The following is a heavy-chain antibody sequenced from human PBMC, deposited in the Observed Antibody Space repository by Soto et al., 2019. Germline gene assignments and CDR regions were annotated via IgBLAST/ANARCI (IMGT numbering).Heavy chain of an antibody. CDR3: ARVERGTATTVVDAFDI. V-gene: IGHV4-34*01. D-gene: IGHD1-1*01. Sequence: QVQLQQWGAGLLKPSETLSLTCAVYGGSVNSGNYYWSWIRQPPGKGLEWIGEMSHSGGTHFNPSLTSRVTISVDTSKTQFSLKVSSVTAADTALYYCARVERGTATTVVDAFDIWGPGTLVTVSS. CDR1: GGSVNSGNYY. J-gene: IGHJ3*02. CDR2: MSHSGGT.